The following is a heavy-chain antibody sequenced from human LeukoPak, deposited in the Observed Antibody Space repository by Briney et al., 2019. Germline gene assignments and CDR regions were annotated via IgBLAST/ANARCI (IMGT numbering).Heavy chain of an antibody. CDR3: ARDSRHYDFWSGHSTNGVDD. V-gene: IGHV3-48*03. CDR2: ISSSGSTI. CDR1: GFTFSSYE. J-gene: IGHJ4*02. Sequence: PGGSLRLSCAASGFTFSSYEMNWVRQAPGKGLEWVSYISSSGSTIYYADSVKGRFTISRDNAKNSLYLQMNSLRAEDTAVYYCARDSRHYDFWSGHSTNGVDDWGQGTLVTVSS. D-gene: IGHD3-3*01.